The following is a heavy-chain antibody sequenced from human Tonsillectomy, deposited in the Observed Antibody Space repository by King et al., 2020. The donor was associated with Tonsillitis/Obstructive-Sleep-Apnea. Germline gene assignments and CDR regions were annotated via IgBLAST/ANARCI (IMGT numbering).Heavy chain of an antibody. V-gene: IGHV5-51*03. CDR1: GYSFTTNW. D-gene: IGHD2-2*02. CDR3: ARLPCTSNSCYNALNFDY. Sequence: VQLVESGAEVKKPGESLKISCKGSGYSFTTNWIGWVRQMPGKGLEWMGIIYPGDSDTRYSPSFQGQVTISADKSISTAYLQWSTLKASDTAMYYCARLPCTSNSCYNALNFDYWGQGTLVTVSS. J-gene: IGHJ4*02. CDR2: IYPGDSDT.